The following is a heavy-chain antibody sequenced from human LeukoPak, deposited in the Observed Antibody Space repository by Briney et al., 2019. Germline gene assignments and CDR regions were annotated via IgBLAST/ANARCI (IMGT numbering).Heavy chain of an antibody. V-gene: IGHV3-21*01. CDR2: ISSSSSYI. J-gene: IGHJ3*02. CDR3: ARDRTGDLGAFDI. Sequence: GGSLRLSCAASGFTSSSYSMNWVRQAPGKGLEWVSSISSSSSYIYYADSVKGRFTISRDNAKNSLYLQMNSLRAEDTAVYYCARDRTGDLGAFDIWGQGTMVTVSS. D-gene: IGHD7-27*01. CDR1: GFTSSSYS.